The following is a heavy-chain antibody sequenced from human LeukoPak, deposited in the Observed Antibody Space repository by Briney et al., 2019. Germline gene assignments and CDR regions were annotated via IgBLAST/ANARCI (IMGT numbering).Heavy chain of an antibody. CDR3: ARGGYCSSTSCYEGAFDNWFDP. D-gene: IGHD2-2*01. V-gene: IGHV3-30*04. CDR2: ISYDGSNK. J-gene: IGHJ5*02. Sequence: PGGSLRLSCAASGFTFSSYAMDWVRQAPGKGLEWVAVISYDGSNKYYADSVKGRFTISRDNSKNTLYLQMNSLRAEDTAVYYCARGGYCSSTSCYEGAFDNWFDPWGQGTLVTVSS. CDR1: GFTFSSYA.